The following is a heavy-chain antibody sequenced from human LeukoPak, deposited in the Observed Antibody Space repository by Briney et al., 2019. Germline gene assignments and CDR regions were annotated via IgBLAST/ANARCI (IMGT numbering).Heavy chain of an antibody. J-gene: IGHJ4*02. Sequence: GGSLRLSCAASGFTFSSYSMNWVRQAPGKGLEWVSSISSSSSYIYYADSVKGRFTISRDNAKNSLYLQMNSLRAEDTAVYYCARAHLYYSGGSCYSGYWGQGTLVTVSS. D-gene: IGHD2-15*01. CDR2: ISSSSSYI. V-gene: IGHV3-21*01. CDR3: ARAHLYYSGGSCYSGY. CDR1: GFTFSSYS.